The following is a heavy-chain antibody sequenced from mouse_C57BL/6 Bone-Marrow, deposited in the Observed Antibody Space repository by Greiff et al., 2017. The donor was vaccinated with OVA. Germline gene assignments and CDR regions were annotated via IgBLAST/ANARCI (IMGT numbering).Heavy chain of an antibody. V-gene: IGHV14-4*01. CDR1: GYNFKDDY. Sequence: VQLQQSGAELVRPGASVKLSCTASGYNFKDDYMHWVKQRPEQGLEWIGWIDPENGDTEYASKFQGKATITADTSSNTAYLQLSSLTSEDTAVYYCTLLDYDYGDGGDWGKGTLVTVSA. CDR3: TLLDYDYGDGGD. CDR2: IDPENGDT. D-gene: IGHD2-4*01. J-gene: IGHJ3*01.